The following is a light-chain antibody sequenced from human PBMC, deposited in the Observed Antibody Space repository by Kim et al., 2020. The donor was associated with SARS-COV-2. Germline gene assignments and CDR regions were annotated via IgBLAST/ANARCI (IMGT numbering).Light chain of an antibody. Sequence: SYELTQPLSVSVALGQTARITCGGNNIGNKNVHWYQQKPGQALILVIYRDTNRPSGIPERFSGSNSGNTATLTISRAQAGDESDYYCQVWDSSIGVFGGGTQLTVL. CDR3: QVWDSSIGV. J-gene: IGLJ2*01. CDR2: RDT. V-gene: IGLV3-9*01. CDR1: NIGNKN.